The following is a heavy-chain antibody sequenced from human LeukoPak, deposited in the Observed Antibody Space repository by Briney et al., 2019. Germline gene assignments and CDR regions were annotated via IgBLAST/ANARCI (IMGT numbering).Heavy chain of an antibody. J-gene: IGHJ6*03. D-gene: IGHD5-12*01. V-gene: IGHV3-20*04. CDR3: AKDWLYYYYYMDV. CDR1: GFSFDDYG. Sequence: GGSLRLSCAASGFSFDDYGMSWVRQAPGKGLEWVSRINWNGGSTGYADSVKGRFTISRDNSKNTLYLQMNSLRAEDTAVYYCAKDWLYYYYYMDVWGKGTTVTISS. CDR2: INWNGGST.